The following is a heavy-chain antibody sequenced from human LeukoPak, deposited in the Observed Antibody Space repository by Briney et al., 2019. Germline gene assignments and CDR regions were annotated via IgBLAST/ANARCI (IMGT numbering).Heavy chain of an antibody. J-gene: IGHJ6*02. Sequence: GGSLRLSCAASGFTFSSYAMSWVRQAPGKGLEWVSAISGSGGSTYYADSVKGRFTISRDNSKNTLYLQMNSLRAEDTAVYYCAKDLRPRYCSSTSCYPYYYYGMDVWGQGTTVTVSS. CDR3: AKDLRPRYCSSTSCYPYYYYGMDV. V-gene: IGHV3-23*01. CDR1: GFTFSSYA. CDR2: ISGSGGST. D-gene: IGHD2-2*01.